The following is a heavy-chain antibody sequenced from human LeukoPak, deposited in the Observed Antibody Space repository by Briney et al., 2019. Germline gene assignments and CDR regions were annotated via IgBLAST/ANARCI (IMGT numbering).Heavy chain of an antibody. J-gene: IGHJ4*02. CDR1: GASISNGGYL. V-gene: IGHV4-30-2*01. Sequence: SQTLSLTCAVSGASISNGGYLWTWIRQPPGKGVEWIGYIYHSGSAYYIPSLKSRVTMPVDKSKNQFSLSLTSVTAADTAVYYCARGSGTVTTDWGQGTLVIVSS. CDR2: IYHSGSA. CDR3: ARGSGTVTTD. D-gene: IGHD4-17*01.